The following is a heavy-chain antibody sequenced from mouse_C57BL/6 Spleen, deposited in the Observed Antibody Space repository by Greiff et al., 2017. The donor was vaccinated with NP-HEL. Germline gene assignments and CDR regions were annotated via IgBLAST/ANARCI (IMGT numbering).Heavy chain of an antibody. D-gene: IGHD2-1*01. J-gene: IGHJ4*01. CDR1: GYTFTSYW. CDR2: IDPSDSYT. CDR3: ARFPYGNYAAMDY. Sequence: QVQLQQPGAELVMPGASVKLSCKASGYTFTSYWMHWVKQRPGQGLEWIGEIDPSDSYTNYNQKFKGKSTLTVDKSSSTAYMQLSSLTSEDSAVYYCARFPYGNYAAMDYWGQGTSVTVSS. V-gene: IGHV1-69*01.